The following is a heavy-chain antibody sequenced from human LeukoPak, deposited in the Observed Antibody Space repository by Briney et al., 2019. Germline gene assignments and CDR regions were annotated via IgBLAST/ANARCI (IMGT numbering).Heavy chain of an antibody. Sequence: SETLSLTCTVSGGSISSGGYYWSWIRQHPGKGLEWIGYIYYSGSTYYNPSLKSRVTISVDTSKNQFSLKLSSVTAADTAVYYCARSLGKKYSSSWYYFDYWGQGILVTVSS. CDR3: ARSLGKKYSSSWYYFDY. D-gene: IGHD6-13*01. V-gene: IGHV4-31*03. CDR1: GGSISSGGYY. J-gene: IGHJ4*02. CDR2: IYYSGST.